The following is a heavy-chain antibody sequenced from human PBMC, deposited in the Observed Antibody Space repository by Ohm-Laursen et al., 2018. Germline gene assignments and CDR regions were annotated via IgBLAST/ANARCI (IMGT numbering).Heavy chain of an antibody. Sequence: SVKVSCKASGYTFTGYYTHWVRLAPGQGLEWLGWLTLNSGDTNYAQKFQGRVTMTRDTSISTAYMELSRLRSDDTAVYYCARVDDTANFDYWGQGTLVTVSS. CDR1: GYTFTGYY. D-gene: IGHD5-18*01. CDR3: ARVDDTANFDY. V-gene: IGHV1-2*02. CDR2: LTLNSGDT. J-gene: IGHJ4*02.